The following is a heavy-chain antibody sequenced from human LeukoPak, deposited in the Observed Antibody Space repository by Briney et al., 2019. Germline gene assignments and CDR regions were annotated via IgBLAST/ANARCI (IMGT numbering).Heavy chain of an antibody. J-gene: IGHJ4*02. CDR1: GYTLTELS. V-gene: IGHV1-24*01. CDR2: FDPEDGET. CDR3: ATLSGYYYDYFDY. Sequence: ASVKVSCKVSGYTLTELSMHWVRQAPGKGLEWMGGFDPEDGETIYAQKFQGRVTMTEDTSTDAAYMELSSLRSEDTAVYYCATLSGYYYDYFDYWGQGTLVTVSS. D-gene: IGHD3-22*01.